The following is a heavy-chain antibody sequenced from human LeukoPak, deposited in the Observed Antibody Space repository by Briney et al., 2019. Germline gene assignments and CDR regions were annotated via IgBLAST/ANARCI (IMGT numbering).Heavy chain of an antibody. Sequence: SETLSLTCTVSGGSISSYYWSWIRQPAGKGLEWIGSIYYSGITYYNPSLKSRVAISIDTSKSQFSLRLNSVTAADSAVYYCARERITRDSDYWGQGTLVTVSS. D-gene: IGHD3-16*01. CDR1: GGSISSYY. V-gene: IGHV4-4*07. J-gene: IGHJ4*02. CDR3: ARERITRDSDY. CDR2: IYYSGIT.